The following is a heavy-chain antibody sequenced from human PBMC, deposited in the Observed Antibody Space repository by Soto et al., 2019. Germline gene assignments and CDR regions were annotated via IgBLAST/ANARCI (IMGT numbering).Heavy chain of an antibody. CDR3: AKGVLSFRVGMEV. CDR2: ISSTAGRTS. D-gene: IGHD3-16*02. Sequence: PGESLRLSYATSGFTFNTYPMTWVRQAPGKGLEWVSSISSTAGRTSSYSDSVKGRFAISRYFYDNTGYLQMNNLRVDDTAVYFCAKGVLSFRVGMEVWGKWTRVTV. J-gene: IGHJ6*01. CDR1: GFTFNTYP. V-gene: IGHV3-23*01.